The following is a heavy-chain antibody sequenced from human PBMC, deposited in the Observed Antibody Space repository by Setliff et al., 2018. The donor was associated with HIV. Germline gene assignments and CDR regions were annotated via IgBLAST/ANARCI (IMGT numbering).Heavy chain of an antibody. CDR1: GGSISDSRYY. V-gene: IGHV4-39*01. J-gene: IGHJ4*02. CDR3: ARYDYGDFDY. D-gene: IGHD4-17*01. Sequence: ASETLSLTCTVSGGSISDSRYYWGWIRQPPGKGLEWIGNIYYSGSTYYNPSLKSRVTISVDTSKNQFSLKLSTVTAADTAVYYCARYDYGDFDYWGQGTPVTVSS. CDR2: IYYSGST.